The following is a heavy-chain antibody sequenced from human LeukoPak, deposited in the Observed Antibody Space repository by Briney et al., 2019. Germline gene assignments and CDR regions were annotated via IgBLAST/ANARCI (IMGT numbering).Heavy chain of an antibody. CDR3: ATVSTKLYDYVWGSYRDDAFDI. V-gene: IGHV1-24*01. CDR1: GYTLTELS. CDR2: FDPEDGET. J-gene: IGHJ3*02. D-gene: IGHD3-16*02. Sequence: GASVKVSCKVSGYTLTELSMHWVRQAPGKGLEWMGGFDPEDGETIYAQKFQGRVTITEDTSTDTAYMELSSLRSEDTAVYYCATVSTKLYDYVWGSYRDDAFDIWGQGTMVTVSP.